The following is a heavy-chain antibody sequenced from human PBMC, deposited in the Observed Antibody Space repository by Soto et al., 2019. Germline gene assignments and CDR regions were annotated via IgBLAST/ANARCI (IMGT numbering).Heavy chain of an antibody. Sequence: QVQLVESGGGVVQPGRSLRLSCAASGFTFSSYAMHWVRQAPGKGLEWVAVISYDGSNKYYADSVKGRFTISRDNSKNTLYPQMNSLRAEDTAVYYCARDGKGSSSWGYYYYGMDVWGQGTTVTVSS. CDR3: ARDGKGSSSWGYYYYGMDV. V-gene: IGHV3-30-3*01. J-gene: IGHJ6*02. CDR2: ISYDGSNK. D-gene: IGHD6-13*01. CDR1: GFTFSSYA.